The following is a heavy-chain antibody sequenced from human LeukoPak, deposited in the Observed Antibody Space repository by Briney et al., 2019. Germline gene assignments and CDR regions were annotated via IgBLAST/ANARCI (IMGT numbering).Heavy chain of an antibody. CDR3: ARLTGGSSLRGGAFDI. J-gene: IGHJ3*02. Sequence: GGSLRLSCAASGFTFSSYAMNWVRQAPGKGLEWVSYISSLSGTINYADSVKGRFIISRDNAKNSMFLQMNSLRAEDTAVYYCARLTGGSSLRGGAFDIWGQGTMVTVSS. CDR1: GFTFSSYA. CDR2: ISSLSGTI. D-gene: IGHD6-13*01. V-gene: IGHV3-48*01.